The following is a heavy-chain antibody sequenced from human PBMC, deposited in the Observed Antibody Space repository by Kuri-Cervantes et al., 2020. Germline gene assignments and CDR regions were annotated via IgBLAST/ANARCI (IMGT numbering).Heavy chain of an antibody. Sequence: ASVKVSCKASGYTFTSHYMHWGRQAPGQGLEWMGIINPSGDRTTYAQKFQGRVTLTRDSSTSTVYMELRSLRSDDTAVYYCARDLGSSWYEGFDYWGQGTLVTVSS. CDR2: INPSGDRT. CDR1: GYTFTSHY. D-gene: IGHD6-13*01. CDR3: ARDLGSSWYEGFDY. V-gene: IGHV1-46*01. J-gene: IGHJ4*02.